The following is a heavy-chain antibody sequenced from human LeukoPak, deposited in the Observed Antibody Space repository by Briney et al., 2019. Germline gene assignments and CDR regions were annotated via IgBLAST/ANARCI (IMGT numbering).Heavy chain of an antibody. CDR2: IYYNGST. D-gene: IGHD3-10*01. V-gene: IGHV4-59*01. CDR3: ARGGYYGSGNDFRFDP. Sequence: SETLSLTCTVSGGSISSYYWSWIRQPPGKGLEWIGDIYYNGSTNYKPSLKSRVTISVDPSKNQFSLKLSSVTAADTAVYYCARGGYYGSGNDFRFDPWGQGTLVTVSS. CDR1: GGSISSYY. J-gene: IGHJ5*02.